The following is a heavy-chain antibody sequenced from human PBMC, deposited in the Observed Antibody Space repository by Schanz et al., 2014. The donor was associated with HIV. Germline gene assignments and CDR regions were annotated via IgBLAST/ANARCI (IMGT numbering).Heavy chain of an antibody. D-gene: IGHD6-13*01. J-gene: IGHJ4*02. CDR1: GFTFSIYA. V-gene: IGHV3-48*04. Sequence: VQLVESGGGVVQPGRSLRLSCAASGFTFSIYAMSWVRQAPGKGLEWISYISGSGSSKYYANSVKGRFTISRDNAKNSVYLQMNSLRAEDTAVFYCATDFSSSWCFDNWGQGTLVTVSS. CDR2: ISGSGSSK. CDR3: ATDFSSSWCFDN.